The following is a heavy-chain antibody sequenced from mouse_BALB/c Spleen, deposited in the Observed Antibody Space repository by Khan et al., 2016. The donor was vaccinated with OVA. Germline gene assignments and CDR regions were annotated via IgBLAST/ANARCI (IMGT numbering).Heavy chain of an antibody. CDR1: GYTFTSYV. CDR2: SYPYNDAT. CDR3: ASYYGSRFVY. Sequence: VQLQQSGPELVKPGASVKMSCKAAGYTFTSYVIHGVKQRPGQGLERIGYSYPYNDATKYSDKFKGKVTLTSDKSSSTAYLELRSLTSEDSAVYYCASYYGSRFVYWGQGTLVTVSA. D-gene: IGHD1-1*02. J-gene: IGHJ3*01. V-gene: IGHV1S136*01.